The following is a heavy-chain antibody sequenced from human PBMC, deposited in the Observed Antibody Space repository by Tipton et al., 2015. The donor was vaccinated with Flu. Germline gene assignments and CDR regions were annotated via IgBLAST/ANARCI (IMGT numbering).Heavy chain of an antibody. Sequence: TLSLTCTVSGGSLSSFYWSWIRQTAGKGLEYIGRIYSSGSTNYNPSFKSRVSMSLDASKTQFSLNLNSVTAADTAMYYCARGSGSGTHVMFDYWGQGTLVTVSS. J-gene: IGHJ4*02. CDR2: IYSSGST. CDR3: ARGSGSGTHVMFDY. CDR1: GGSLSSFY. D-gene: IGHD3-10*01. V-gene: IGHV4-4*07.